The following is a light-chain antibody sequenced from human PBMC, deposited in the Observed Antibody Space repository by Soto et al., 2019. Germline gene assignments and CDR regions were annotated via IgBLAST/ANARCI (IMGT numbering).Light chain of an antibody. Sequence: EVVLTQSPGTLSLSPGERATLSCRASQAVSSILLAWYQQKPGQAPRLLIYGASSRATGIADRFSGGGSGTDFTLTVSRLEPEDFAVYYCQQHGTSPIFGGGTKVEIK. CDR3: QQHGTSPI. CDR1: QAVSSIL. CDR2: GAS. V-gene: IGKV3-20*01. J-gene: IGKJ4*01.